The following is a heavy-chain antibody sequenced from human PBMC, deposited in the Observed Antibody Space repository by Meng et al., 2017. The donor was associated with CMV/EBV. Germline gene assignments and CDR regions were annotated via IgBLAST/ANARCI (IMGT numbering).Heavy chain of an antibody. J-gene: IGHJ6*02. Sequence: GESLKISCAASGFRFNDYYMTWVRQAPGKGLQWVSYISGAVTVKNYADSVKGRFTISRDNAKDSLYLEMNSLSAEDTAVYYCARLQAPSNTPMPFYFYGLDVWGQGTTVTVSS. CDR3: ARLQAPSNTPMPFYFYGLDV. D-gene: IGHD2-15*01. CDR2: ISGAVTVK. CDR1: GFRFNDYY. V-gene: IGHV3-11*04.